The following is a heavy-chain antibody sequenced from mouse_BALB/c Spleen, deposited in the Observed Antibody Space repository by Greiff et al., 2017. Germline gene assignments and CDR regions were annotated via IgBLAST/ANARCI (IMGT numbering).Heavy chain of an antibody. CDR2: IWTGGGT. CDR3: GTTVVARAMDY. CDR1: GFSLTSYD. J-gene: IGHJ4*01. Sequence: VQRVESGPGLVAPSQSLSISCTVSGFSLTSYDISWIRQPPGKGLEWLGVIWTGGGTNYNSAFMSRLSISKDNSKSQVFLKMNSLQTDDTAIYYCGTTVVARAMDYWGQGTSVTVSS. V-gene: IGHV2-9-2*01. D-gene: IGHD1-1*01.